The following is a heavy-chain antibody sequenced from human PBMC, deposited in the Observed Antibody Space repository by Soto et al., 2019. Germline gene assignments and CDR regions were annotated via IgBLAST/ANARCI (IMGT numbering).Heavy chain of an antibody. V-gene: IGHV1-2*02. CDR2: VNPNGGGT. Sequence: QVQLVQSGAEVKKPGASVKVSCKASGYTFTGHYMHWVRQAPGQGLEWMGWVNPNGGGTILAQKFQGRVTLTRDTSISTAYMELTTLKSDETAVYYCASGGAAWTYYYYGMDVWGQGTTVTVSS. CDR1: GYTFTGHY. D-gene: IGHD6-25*01. J-gene: IGHJ6*02. CDR3: ASGGAAWTYYYYGMDV.